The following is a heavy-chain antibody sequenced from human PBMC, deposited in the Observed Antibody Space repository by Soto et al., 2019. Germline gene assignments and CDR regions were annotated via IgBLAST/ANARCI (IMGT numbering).Heavy chain of an antibody. CDR2: INHSGST. J-gene: IGHJ5*02. V-gene: IGHV4-34*01. CDR3: ARGLGLVLRYFDLLPHHGNWFDP. D-gene: IGHD3-9*01. CDR1: GGSFSGYY. Sequence: QVQLQQWGAGLLKPSETLSLTCAVYGGSFSGYYWSWIRQPPGKGLEWIGEINHSGSTNYNPSLKRRVAISADPSHNHFSLKLSSVTAADTAVYYCARGLGLVLRYFDLLPHHGNWFDPWGQGTLVTVSS.